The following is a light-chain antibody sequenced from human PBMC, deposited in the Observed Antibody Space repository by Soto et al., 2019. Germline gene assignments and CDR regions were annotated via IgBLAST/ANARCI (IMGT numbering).Light chain of an antibody. CDR1: QDISDD. CDR2: GAS. V-gene: IGKV1-6*01. J-gene: IGKJ1*01. CDR3: LQNDNYPRT. Sequence: AIKFTRCQSAVSASRHHGFTTSSWASQDISDDVGWYQQKPGKAPKLLIYGASRLHSGVPSRFSGSGSGAEFTLTITSLQPEDSATYYCLQNDNYPRTFGQGTKVDIK.